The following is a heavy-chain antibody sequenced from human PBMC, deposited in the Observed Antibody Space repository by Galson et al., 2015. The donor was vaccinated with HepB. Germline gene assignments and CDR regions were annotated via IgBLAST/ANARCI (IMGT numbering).Heavy chain of an antibody. V-gene: IGHV2-70*04. CDR2: LSWDDDK. CDR1: GFSLSTSGMR. CDR3: ARNSRSGANSEFDY. J-gene: IGHJ4*02. Sequence: PALVKPTQTLTLTCTFSGFSLSTSGMRGSWIRQPPGKALEWLAPLSWDDDKFYTISLNTRLTISKDTSKTQVVLTMTNMDPVVTATYYCARNSRSGANSEFDYWGQGTLVTVSS. D-gene: IGHD4/OR15-4a*01.